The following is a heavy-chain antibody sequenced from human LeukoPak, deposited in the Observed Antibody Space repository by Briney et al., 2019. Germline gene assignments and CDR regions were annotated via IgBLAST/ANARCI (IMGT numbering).Heavy chain of an antibody. Sequence: SQTLSLTCTVSGGSISSGGYYWSWIRQPAGKGLEWIGRIYTSGSTNYNPSLKSRVTISVDTSKNQFSLKLSSVTAADTAVYYCARDRFGYYYDSSGYYLDYWGQGTLVTVSS. CDR1: GGSISSGGYY. D-gene: IGHD3-22*01. CDR2: IYTSGST. CDR3: ARDRFGYYYDSSGYYLDY. V-gene: IGHV4-61*02. J-gene: IGHJ4*02.